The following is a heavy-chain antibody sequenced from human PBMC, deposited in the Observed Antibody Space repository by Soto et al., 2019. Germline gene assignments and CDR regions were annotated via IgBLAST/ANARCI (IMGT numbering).Heavy chain of an antibody. D-gene: IGHD5-12*01. J-gene: IGHJ4*02. Sequence: QVQLVESGGGVVQPGRSLRLSCAASGFTFSSYGMHWVRQAPGKGLEWVAVISYDGSNKYYADSVKGRFTISRDNSKNTLYLQMNSLRAEDTAVYYCAKDVDMEGVADYWGQGTLVTVSS. CDR2: ISYDGSNK. V-gene: IGHV3-30*18. CDR1: GFTFSSYG. CDR3: AKDVDMEGVADY.